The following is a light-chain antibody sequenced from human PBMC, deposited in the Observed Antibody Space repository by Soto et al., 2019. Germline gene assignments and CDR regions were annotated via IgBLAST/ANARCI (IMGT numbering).Light chain of an antibody. CDR2: GAS. Sequence: EIVLTQSPGTLSLSPGERATLSCRASQSVSSSYLAWYQQKPGQAPRFLIYGASSRATGIPDRFSGSGSGTDFTLTISSLEPEDFAVYYCQQYGSSPPMYTFGQGTKLEIK. J-gene: IGKJ2*01. CDR1: QSVSSSY. V-gene: IGKV3-20*01. CDR3: QQYGSSPPMYT.